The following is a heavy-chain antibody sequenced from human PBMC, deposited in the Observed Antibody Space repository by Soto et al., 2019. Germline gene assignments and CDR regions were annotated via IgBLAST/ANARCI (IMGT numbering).Heavy chain of an antibody. CDR3: AREEGVFWSGYRYYGMEV. CDR1: VYTFTGYY. Sequence: ARASLKVSCKASVYTFTGYYMHWVRQAPGQGLEWMGWINPNSGGTNYAQKFQGWVTMTRDTSISTAYMELRRLRSDDTAVYYCAREEGVFWSGYRYYGMEVWGQGTTVTVSS. V-gene: IGHV1-2*04. CDR2: INPNSGGT. D-gene: IGHD3-3*01. J-gene: IGHJ6*02.